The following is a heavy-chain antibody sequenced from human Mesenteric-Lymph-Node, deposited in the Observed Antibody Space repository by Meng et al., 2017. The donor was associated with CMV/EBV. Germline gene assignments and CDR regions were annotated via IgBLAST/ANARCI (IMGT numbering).Heavy chain of an antibody. J-gene: IGHJ4*02. CDR3: ARGYYYGSGSYYLDY. CDR1: GYSFTNYA. CDR2: INTDTGRS. V-gene: IGHV7-4-1*02. D-gene: IGHD3-10*01. Sequence: SGYSFTNYAMNWLRQAPGQGLEWLGWINTDTGRSTYAQGFTGRFVFSLDTSVSTAYLQISSLKAEDTAVYYCARGYYYGSGSYYLDYWGQGTLVTVSS.